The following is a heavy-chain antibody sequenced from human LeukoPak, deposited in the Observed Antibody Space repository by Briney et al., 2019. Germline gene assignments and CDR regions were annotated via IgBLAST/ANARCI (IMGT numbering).Heavy chain of an antibody. Sequence: ASVKVSCKASGYTFTSYYMHWVRQAPGQGLEWMGLINPSGGSTSYAQKFQGRVTMTRDTSTSTVYMELSSLRSEDTAVYYCARGIAAAGTGEDFDYWGEGTLVTVSS. D-gene: IGHD6-13*01. CDR1: GYTFTSYY. CDR2: INPSGGST. CDR3: ARGIAAAGTGEDFDY. J-gene: IGHJ4*02. V-gene: IGHV1-46*01.